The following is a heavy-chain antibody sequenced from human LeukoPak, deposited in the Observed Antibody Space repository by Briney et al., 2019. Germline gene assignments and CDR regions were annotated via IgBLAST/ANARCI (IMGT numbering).Heavy chain of an antibody. CDR2: VTARGTVR. J-gene: IGHJ6*04. CDR1: GFTFSEYA. Sequence: PGGSLRLSCAASGFTFSEYAMNWVRQAPWKGLEWLSGVTARGTVRYYADSVRGRFFASRDNSKNTLYLQMNSLRAEDTAVYYCAKGVGDIVVVPAAVWGKGTTVTVSS. V-gene: IGHV3-23*01. CDR3: AKGVGDIVVVPAAV. D-gene: IGHD2-2*01.